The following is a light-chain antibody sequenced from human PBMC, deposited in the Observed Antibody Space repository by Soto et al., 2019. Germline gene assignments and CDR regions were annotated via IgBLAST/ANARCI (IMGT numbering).Light chain of an antibody. CDR3: CSYAGSSTWV. J-gene: IGLJ1*01. Sequence: QSALTQPASVSGSPGQSITISCTGTSSDVGSYNLVSWYQQHPGKAPKLMIYEGSKRPSGVSNRFSGSKSGNTASLTISGLHAEDEADYHCCSYAGSSTWVFGTGTKVTVL. CDR2: EGS. V-gene: IGLV2-23*01. CDR1: SSDVGSYNL.